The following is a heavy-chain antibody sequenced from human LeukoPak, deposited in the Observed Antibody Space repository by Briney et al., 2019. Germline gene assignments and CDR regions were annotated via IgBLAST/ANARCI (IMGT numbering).Heavy chain of an antibody. V-gene: IGHV4-59*01. J-gene: IGHJ5*02. CDR2: IYYSGTT. Sequence: SETLSLTCTVPGGSINNYYWTWIRQPPGKRLEWIGYIYYSGTTSYNPSLKSRVTISLDTPKNQFSLKLSSVTAADTAVYYCAREVGGYPRRFDPWGQGTLVTVSS. CDR3: AREVGGYPRRFDP. CDR1: GGSINNYY. D-gene: IGHD5-12*01.